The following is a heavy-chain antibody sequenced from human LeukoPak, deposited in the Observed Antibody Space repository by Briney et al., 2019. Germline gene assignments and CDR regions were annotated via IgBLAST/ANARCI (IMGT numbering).Heavy chain of an antibody. CDR1: GFTFSSFS. D-gene: IGHD2-21*01. V-gene: IGHV3-21*01. CDR2: INTVASYI. Sequence: GGSLRLSCAASGFTFSSFSINWVRQAPGKGLEWVSSINTVASYIYYADSVRGRFTISRDNAKNSLYLQMNSLRAEDTGVYYCAGLRRNGDSGGFYYYYDSWGQGTLVTVSS. CDR3: AGLRRNGDSGGFYYYYDS. J-gene: IGHJ4*02.